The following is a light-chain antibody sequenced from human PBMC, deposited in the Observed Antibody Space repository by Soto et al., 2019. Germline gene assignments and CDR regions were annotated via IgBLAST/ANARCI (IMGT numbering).Light chain of an antibody. J-gene: IGKJ2*01. CDR2: GAS. CDR3: QQTYSTPRT. V-gene: IGKV1-39*01. Sequence: DIQMTQSPSTLSASVGDRVTITCRASQSISQYVNWYQQRPGRAPKFLIYGASSLQSGVPLRFSGSGSGTDFTLTISSLQPEDFATYYCQQTYSTPRTFGPGTKVDIK. CDR1: QSISQY.